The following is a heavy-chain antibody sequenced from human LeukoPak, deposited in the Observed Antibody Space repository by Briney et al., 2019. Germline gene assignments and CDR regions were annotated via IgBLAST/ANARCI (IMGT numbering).Heavy chain of an antibody. CDR3: AASPRGGPIEY. CDR1: GFTFSSYS. D-gene: IGHD3-16*01. J-gene: IGHJ4*02. V-gene: IGHV3-21*01. CDR2: ISPDSRAI. Sequence: GGSLRLSCAVSGFTFSSYSMNWVRQAPGKGLEWVSIISPDSRAIFYADSVKGRFPISRDNAKNSLYLQMNSLRVDDTAVYYCAASPRGGPIEYWDQGALVTVSS.